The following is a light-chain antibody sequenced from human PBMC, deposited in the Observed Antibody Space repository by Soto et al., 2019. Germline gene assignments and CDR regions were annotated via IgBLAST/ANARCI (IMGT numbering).Light chain of an antibody. CDR1: SSNIGSNT. J-gene: IGLJ2*01. CDR2: SNN. V-gene: IGLV1-44*01. CDR3: AAWDDSLNGLV. Sequence: QSVLTQPPSASGTPGQRVTISCSGSSSNIGSNTVNWYQQLPGTAPKLLIYSNNQRPSGVPDRFSGSKSGTSASLAISGLQSEDEADYYCAAWDDSLNGLVFGGGTKRDRP.